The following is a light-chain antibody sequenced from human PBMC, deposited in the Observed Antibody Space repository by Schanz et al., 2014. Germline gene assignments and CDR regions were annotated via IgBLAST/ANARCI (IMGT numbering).Light chain of an antibody. CDR1: QSVHRNY. CDR2: SVS. Sequence: EIVLTQSPGTLSLSPGERATLSCRASQSVHRNYLAWHQQKPGQAPRLLIYSVSTRATGIPLRFSGSGSGTDFTLTISSLQSEDFAVYYCQQYGSSPITFGPGTKVDIK. J-gene: IGKJ3*01. CDR3: QQYGSSPIT. V-gene: IGKV3-20*01.